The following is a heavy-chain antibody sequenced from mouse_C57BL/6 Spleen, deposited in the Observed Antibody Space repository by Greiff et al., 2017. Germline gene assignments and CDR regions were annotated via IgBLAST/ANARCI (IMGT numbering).Heavy chain of an antibody. CDR1: GFNIKDYY. D-gene: IGHD2-3*01. V-gene: IGHV14-2*01. Sequence: EVQLQQSGAELVKPGASVKLSCTASGFNIKDYYMHWVKQRTEQGLEWIGRIDPEDGEPKYAPKFQGKATITADTSSNTAYLQLSSLTSEDTAVYYCASGYSEAMDYWGQGTSVTVSS. CDR3: ASGYSEAMDY. J-gene: IGHJ4*01. CDR2: IDPEDGEP.